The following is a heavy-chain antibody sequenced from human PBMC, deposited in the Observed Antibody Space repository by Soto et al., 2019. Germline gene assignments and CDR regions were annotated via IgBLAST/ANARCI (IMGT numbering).Heavy chain of an antibody. J-gene: IGHJ6*01. CDR1: GFTFRGYG. CDR2: ISSAGDNE. CDR3: TNDGPDYGSGSYYNFSRDMEV. Sequence: QEQLVESGGGVVQPGRSLRLSCAASGFTFRGYGMHWVRQAPGTVLEWVAMISSAGDNEYYADSVRGRFTISRDTLKNTLHLQRASRITEDTVVYYCTNDGPDYGSGSYYNFSRDMEVWGHGTTVTVSS. V-gene: IGHV3-30*18. D-gene: IGHD3-10*01.